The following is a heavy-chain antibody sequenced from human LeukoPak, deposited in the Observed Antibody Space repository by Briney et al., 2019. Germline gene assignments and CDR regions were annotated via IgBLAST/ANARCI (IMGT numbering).Heavy chain of an antibody. J-gene: IGHJ5*02. CDR1: GYTFTSYA. CDR2: INAGNGNT. V-gene: IGHV1-3*01. Sequence: ASVKVSCKASGYTFTSYAMHWVRQAPGQRLEWMGWINAGNGNTKYSQKFQGRVTITRDTSASTAYMELSSLRSEDTAVYYCARSRDPFPMSYNWFDPWGQGTLVTVSS. CDR3: ARSRDPFPMSYNWFDP. D-gene: IGHD1-26*01.